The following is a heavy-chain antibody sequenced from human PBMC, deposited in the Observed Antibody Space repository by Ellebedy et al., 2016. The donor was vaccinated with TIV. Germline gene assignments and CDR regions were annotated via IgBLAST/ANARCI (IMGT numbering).Heavy chain of an antibody. CDR3: ARLAYSSSSRDYYYGMDV. Sequence: SETLSLTXTVSGGSISSSSYYWGWIRQPPGKGLEWIGSIYYSGRTYYNPSLKSRVIISVDTSKNQFSLRLSFVTAADTAVYYCARLAYSSSSRDYYYGMDVWGQGTTVTVSS. V-gene: IGHV4-39*01. CDR1: GGSISSSSYY. CDR2: IYYSGRT. D-gene: IGHD6-6*01. J-gene: IGHJ6*02.